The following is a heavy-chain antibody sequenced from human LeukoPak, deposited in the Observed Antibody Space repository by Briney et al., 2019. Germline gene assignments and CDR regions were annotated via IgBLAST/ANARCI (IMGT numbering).Heavy chain of an antibody. D-gene: IGHD2-15*01. Sequence: GASVKVSCKASGYTFTGYYMHWVRQAPGQGLEWMGWINPNSGGTNYAQKFQGRVTMTRDPSISTAYMELSRLRSDDTAVYYCARVSGIHSRGYFDYWGQGTLVTVSS. CDR2: INPNSGGT. J-gene: IGHJ4*02. CDR1: GYTFTGYY. V-gene: IGHV1-2*02. CDR3: ARVSGIHSRGYFDY.